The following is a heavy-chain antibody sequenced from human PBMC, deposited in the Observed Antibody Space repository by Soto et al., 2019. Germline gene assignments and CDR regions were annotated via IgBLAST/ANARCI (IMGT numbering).Heavy chain of an antibody. CDR2: INANNGNT. D-gene: IGHD5-12*01. V-gene: IGHV1-18*04. Sequence: ASVKASCNASCYTFTSCGISWVRQAPGQGLEWMGLINANNGNTNYAQKLQGRVTMTRDTSTSTVYMELSSLRSEDKAVYYCARVARQSLDYWGQGTLVTVSS. CDR3: ARVARQSLDY. J-gene: IGHJ4*02. CDR1: CYTFTSCG.